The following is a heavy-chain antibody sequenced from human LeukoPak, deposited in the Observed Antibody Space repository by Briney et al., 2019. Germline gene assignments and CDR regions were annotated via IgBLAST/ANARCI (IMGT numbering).Heavy chain of an antibody. CDR1: GFTFNYYS. CDR3: AKAKRWLQFDIDY. Sequence: GGSLRLSCAASGFTFNYYSMNWVRQAPGKGLEWVSAISGSGGSTYYADSVKGRFTISRDNSKNTLYLQMNSLRAEDTAVYYCAKAKRWLQFDIDYWGQGTLVTVSS. V-gene: IGHV3-23*01. CDR2: ISGSGGST. J-gene: IGHJ4*02. D-gene: IGHD5-24*01.